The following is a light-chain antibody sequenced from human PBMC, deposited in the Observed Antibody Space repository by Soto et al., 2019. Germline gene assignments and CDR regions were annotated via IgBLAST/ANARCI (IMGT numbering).Light chain of an antibody. Sequence: DIVMTQSPLSLPVTPGEPASISCRSSQSLLHSNGYKYLDWYLQKPGQSPQLLIYLGSNRSSGVTDRFSGSGSGTDFTLKISRVEAEDFGVYYCMQALQTPGTFGQGTTVEIK. J-gene: IGKJ1*01. V-gene: IGKV2-28*01. CDR3: MQALQTPGT. CDR1: QSLLHSNGYKY. CDR2: LGS.